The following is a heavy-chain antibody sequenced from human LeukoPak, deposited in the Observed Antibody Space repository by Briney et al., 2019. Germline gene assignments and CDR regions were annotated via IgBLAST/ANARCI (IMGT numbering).Heavy chain of an antibody. D-gene: IGHD2-15*01. CDR2: IYNSGST. J-gene: IGHJ3*02. CDR1: GVSISSGGYC. V-gene: IGHV4-31*03. CDR3: VRDFGAHYHSHCSGYRPMNGDAFDI. Sequence: PSETLSLTCTVAGVSISSGGYCWSWIRQHPGKGLEWIGYIYNSGSTFYNPSLKCRVTISADTSKNQFSLKLSSVTAADTAVYYCVRDFGAHYHSHCSGYRPMNGDAFDIWGQGTMVTVSS.